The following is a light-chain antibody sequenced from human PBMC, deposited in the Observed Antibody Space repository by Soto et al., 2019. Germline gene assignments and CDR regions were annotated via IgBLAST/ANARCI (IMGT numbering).Light chain of an antibody. Sequence: QSALTQPASVSGSPGQSITISCTGTSSDDGGYKYVSWYQHHPGQVPKLIIYEVSDRPSGISDRFSGSKFGNTASLTISGLQAEDEADYYCSAYTSNNTVHVLFGGGTQLTVL. V-gene: IGLV2-14*01. CDR1: SSDDGGYKY. CDR2: EVS. J-gene: IGLJ2*01. CDR3: SAYTSNNTVHVL.